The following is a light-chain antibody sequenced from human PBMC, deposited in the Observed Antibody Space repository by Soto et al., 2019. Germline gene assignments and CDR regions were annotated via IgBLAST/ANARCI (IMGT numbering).Light chain of an antibody. V-gene: IGLV3-21*04. CDR2: YDS. CDR3: QVWDSSSDRYV. J-gene: IGLJ1*01. CDR1: NIGSKS. Sequence: SYELTQPPSVSVAPGKTARITCGGNNIGSKSVHWYQQKPGQAPVLVIYYDSDRLSGIPERFSGSNSGNTATLTISRVEAGDEADYYCQVWDSSSDRYVFGTGNKVTVL.